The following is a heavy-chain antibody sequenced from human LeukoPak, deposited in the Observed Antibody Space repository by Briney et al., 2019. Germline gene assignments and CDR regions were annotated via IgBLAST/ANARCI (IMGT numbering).Heavy chain of an antibody. D-gene: IGHD1-26*01. J-gene: IGHJ4*02. V-gene: IGHV3-23*01. CDR3: ARPLFSGSYGSHDY. CDR1: GFTFSTYA. Sequence: QPRGSLRLSCAASGFTFSTYAMSWVRQAPGRGLEWVSAVRGSGTDTYYADSVKGRFTISRDNAKNSLYLQMNSLRDEDTAVYYCARPLFSGSYGSHDYWGQGTLVTVSS. CDR2: VRGSGTDT.